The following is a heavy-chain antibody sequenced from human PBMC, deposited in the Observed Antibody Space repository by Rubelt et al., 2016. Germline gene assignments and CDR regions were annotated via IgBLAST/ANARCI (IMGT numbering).Heavy chain of an antibody. Sequence: GGTFSSYAISWVRQAPGQGLEWMGGIIPIFGTANYAQKFQGRVTITADESTSTAYVELSSLRSEDTAVYYCARGFSMVRAPYAFDIWGQGTMVTVSS. V-gene: IGHV1-69*01. CDR3: ARGFSMVRAPYAFDI. J-gene: IGHJ3*02. CDR1: GGTFSSYA. CDR2: IIPIFGTA. D-gene: IGHD3-10*01.